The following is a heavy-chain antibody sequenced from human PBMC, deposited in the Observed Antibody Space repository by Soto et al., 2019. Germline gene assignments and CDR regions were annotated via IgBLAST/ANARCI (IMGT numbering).Heavy chain of an antibody. D-gene: IGHD2-2*01. Sequence: PGGSLSLSCAASGFTFSNYWMNWVRPVPGKGLEWVANIKGDGSEKYFVDSVKGRFTISRDNAKNSLYLQMNSLRAEDTATYYCARDLGRTAAGYYYYYAMDVWGQGTTVNVSS. CDR3: ARDLGRTAAGYYYYYAMDV. V-gene: IGHV3-7*01. CDR1: GFTFSNYW. J-gene: IGHJ6*02. CDR2: IKGDGSEK.